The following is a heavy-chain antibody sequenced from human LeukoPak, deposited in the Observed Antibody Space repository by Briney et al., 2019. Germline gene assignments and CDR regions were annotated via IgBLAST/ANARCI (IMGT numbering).Heavy chain of an antibody. D-gene: IGHD2-15*01. Sequence: PSETLSLTCAVYGGSFSGYYWSWIRQPPGKGLEWIGYIYYSGSTNYNPSLKSRVTISVDTSKNQFSLKLSSVTAADTAVYYCARVGVSVVVVAAFVPASLYYWGQGTLVTVSS. CDR3: ARVGVSVVVVAAFVPASLYY. CDR2: IYYSGST. V-gene: IGHV4-59*01. CDR1: GGSFSGYY. J-gene: IGHJ4*02.